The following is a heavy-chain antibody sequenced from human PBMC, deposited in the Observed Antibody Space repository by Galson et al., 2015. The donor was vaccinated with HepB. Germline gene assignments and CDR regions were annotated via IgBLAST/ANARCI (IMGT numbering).Heavy chain of an antibody. CDR2: IIPILGIA. Sequence: SVKVSCKASGGTFSSYAISWVRQAPGQGLEWMGRIIPILGIANYAQKFQGRVMITADKSTSTAYMELSSLRSEDTAVYYCARDARYCSSTSCGYYYYYMDVWGKGTTVTVSS. CDR1: GGTFSSYA. CDR3: ARDARYCSSTSCGYYYYYMDV. J-gene: IGHJ6*03. D-gene: IGHD2-2*01. V-gene: IGHV1-69*04.